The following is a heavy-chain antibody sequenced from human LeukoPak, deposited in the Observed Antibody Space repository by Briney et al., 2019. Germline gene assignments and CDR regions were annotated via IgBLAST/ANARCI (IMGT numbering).Heavy chain of an antibody. J-gene: IGHJ4*02. CDR3: AKDHVCSGGSCYFDY. CDR2: ISGSGGST. V-gene: IGHV3-23*01. CDR1: GFTFSSYS. D-gene: IGHD2-15*01. Sequence: GGSLRLSCAASGFTFSSYSMNWVRQAPGKGLEWVSAISGSGGSTYYADSVKGRFTISRDNSKNTLYLQMNSLRAEDTAVYYCAKDHVCSGGSCYFDYWGQGTLVTVSS.